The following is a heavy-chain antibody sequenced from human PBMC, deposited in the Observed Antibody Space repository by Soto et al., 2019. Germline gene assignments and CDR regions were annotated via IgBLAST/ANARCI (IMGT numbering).Heavy chain of an antibody. J-gene: IGHJ4*02. CDR1: GGTFSSYT. CDR3: ARDRGYGYNSVDY. D-gene: IGHD5-12*01. Sequence: QVQLVQSGAEVKKPGSSVKVSCKASGGTFSSYTISWVRQAPGQGLEWMGRIIPILGIANYAQKCQGRVTITADKSTRTAWMELSSLGSEDTALYYCARDRGYGYNSVDYWGQGTLVTVSS. CDR2: IIPILGIA. V-gene: IGHV1-69*08.